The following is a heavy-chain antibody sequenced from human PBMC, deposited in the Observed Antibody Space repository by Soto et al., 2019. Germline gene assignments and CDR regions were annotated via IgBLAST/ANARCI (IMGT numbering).Heavy chain of an antibody. V-gene: IGHV3-74*01. Sequence: EVQLVESGGDFVQPGGSLRLSCVASGFAFSSHWMYWVRQAPGKGLVWVSRINSDGTITTYADSVKGRFTISRDNAKNTLYLQMNSLRVEATALYYCVRDPDQYSYYGLDVWGQGPTVIVS. CDR2: INSDGTIT. CDR3: VRDPDQYSYYGLDV. D-gene: IGHD2-15*01. CDR1: GFAFSSHW. J-gene: IGHJ6*02.